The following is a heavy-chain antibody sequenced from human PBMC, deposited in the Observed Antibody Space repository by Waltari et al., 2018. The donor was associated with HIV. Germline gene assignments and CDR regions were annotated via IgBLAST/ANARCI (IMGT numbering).Heavy chain of an antibody. V-gene: IGHV3-23*04. CDR1: GLTFTHYA. D-gene: IGHD3-22*01. CDR2: ISVSGGST. CDR3: AKEDSKGSSGYYPFHY. Sequence: EMQMVESGGGLVRPGGSLKLCCAASGLTFTHYAINWVRQAPGKGLEWVSAISVSGGSTYYADAVKGLFTNSRDNAKNTLYLQMNSLTAEDTALYYWAKEDSKGSSGYYPFHYWGQGTLITVSS. J-gene: IGHJ4*02.